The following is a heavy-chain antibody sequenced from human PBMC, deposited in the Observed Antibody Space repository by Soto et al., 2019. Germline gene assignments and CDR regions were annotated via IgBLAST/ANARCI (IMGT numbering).Heavy chain of an antibody. Sequence: EVQLVESGGGLVQPGGSLRLSCAASGFTFSTYFMTWVSQAPGKGLEWVATIKPDGSERWYVDSVKGRFTISRDNAKNSLYLEMNSLRAEDTAVYFCASDLNWPNFWGQGSLVAVSS. CDR1: GFTFSTYF. D-gene: IGHD1-20*01. V-gene: IGHV3-7*01. J-gene: IGHJ4*02. CDR2: IKPDGSER. CDR3: ASDLNWPNF.